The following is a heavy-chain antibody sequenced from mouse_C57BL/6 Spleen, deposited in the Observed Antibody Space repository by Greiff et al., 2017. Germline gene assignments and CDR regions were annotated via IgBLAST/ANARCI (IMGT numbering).Heavy chain of an antibody. CDR3: ARKRRIYDYDDY. V-gene: IGHV5-6*01. D-gene: IGHD2-4*01. CDR2: ISSGGSYT. Sequence: EVKLLESGGDLVKPGGSLKLSCAASGFTFRSYGMSWVRQTPDQRLEWVATISSGGSYTYYPDSVKGRFTISRDNAKNTLYLQMSSLKSEDTAMYYCARKRRIYDYDDYWGQGTTLTVSS. J-gene: IGHJ2*01. CDR1: GFTFRSYG.